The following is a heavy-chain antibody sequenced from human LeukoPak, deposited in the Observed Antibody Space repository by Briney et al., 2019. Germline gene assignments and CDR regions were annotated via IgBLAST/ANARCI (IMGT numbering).Heavy chain of an antibody. CDR3: ARDSYGSGSHTFDY. D-gene: IGHD3-10*01. Sequence: ASVKVSCKASGGTFSSYAISWVRQAPGQGLEWMGGIIPIFGTANYAQKFQGRVTITADKSTSTAYMELSSLRSEDTAVYYCARDSYGSGSHTFDYWGQGTLVTVSS. J-gene: IGHJ4*02. CDR2: IIPIFGTA. CDR1: GGTFSSYA. V-gene: IGHV1-69*06.